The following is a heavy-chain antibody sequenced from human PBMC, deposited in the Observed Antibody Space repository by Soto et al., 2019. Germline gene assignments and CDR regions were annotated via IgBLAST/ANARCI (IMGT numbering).Heavy chain of an antibody. CDR3: ARVTIFGVAKGWFDP. J-gene: IGHJ5*02. CDR2: IYYSGST. D-gene: IGHD3-3*01. Sequence: QLQLQESGPGLVKPSETLSLTYTVSGGSISSSSYYWGWIRQPPGKGLEWIGSIYYSGSTYYNPSLKSRVTISVDTSKNQFSLKLSSVTAADTAVYYCARVTIFGVAKGWFDPWGQGTLVTVSS. V-gene: IGHV4-39*01. CDR1: GGSISSSSYY.